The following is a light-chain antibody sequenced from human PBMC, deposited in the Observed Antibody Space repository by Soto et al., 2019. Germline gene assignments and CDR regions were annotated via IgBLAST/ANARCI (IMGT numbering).Light chain of an antibody. CDR2: DAS. J-gene: IGKJ5*01. CDR1: QSVSSY. CDR3: QQRSNWPPVT. Sequence: EIVLTQSPATLSLSPGERATLSCRASQSVSSYLDWYQQNPGQAPRLLIYDASNRATGIPARFSGSGSGTDFTLTISSLEPEDFAVYYCQQRSNWPPVTFGQGTRLEIK. V-gene: IGKV3-11*01.